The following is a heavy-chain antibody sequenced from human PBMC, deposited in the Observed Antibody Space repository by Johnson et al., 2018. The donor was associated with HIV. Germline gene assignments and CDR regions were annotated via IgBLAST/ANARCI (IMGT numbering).Heavy chain of an antibody. J-gene: IGHJ3*01. CDR3: TTATPVGRGAFDL. CDR2: IKSKTDGGTT. V-gene: IGHV3-15*01. Sequence: VQLVESGGGLVKPGGSLRLSCAASGFTFSNAWMSWVRQAPGKGLEWVGRIKSKTDGGTTDYAAPVNGRFTISRDDSKNTLYLQMNSLKTEDTAVYYCTTATPVGRGAFDLWGQGTMVTVSS. D-gene: IGHD1-26*01. CDR1: GFTFSNAW.